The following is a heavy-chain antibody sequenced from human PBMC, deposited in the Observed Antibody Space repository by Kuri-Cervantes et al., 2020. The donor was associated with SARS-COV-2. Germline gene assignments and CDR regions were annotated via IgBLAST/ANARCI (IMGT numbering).Heavy chain of an antibody. V-gene: IGHV4-38-2*02. J-gene: IGHJ4*02. D-gene: IGHD3-3*01. CDR3: ARVGITIFGVGPPMGY. CDR1: GGSISSYY. CDR2: IYHSGST. Sequence: SETLSLTCTVSGGSISSYYWGWIRQPPGKGLEWIGSIYHSGSTYYNPSLKSRVTISVDTSENQFSLKLSSVTAADTAVYYCARVGITIFGVGPPMGYWGQGTLVTVSS.